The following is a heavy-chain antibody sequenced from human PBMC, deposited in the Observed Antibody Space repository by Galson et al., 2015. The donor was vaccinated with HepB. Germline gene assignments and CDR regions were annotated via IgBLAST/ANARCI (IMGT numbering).Heavy chain of an antibody. J-gene: IGHJ4*02. Sequence: SLRLSCAASGFTFSSYAMHWVRQAPGKGLEWVAVISYDGSNKCSADSVKGRFTISRDNSKNTLYLQMNSLRAEDPAVYYCARGLDLGSHHTRLDYSGPGSLV. D-gene: IGHD7-27*01. CDR2: ISYDGSNK. V-gene: IGHV3-30-3*01. CDR1: GFTFSSYA. CDR3: ARGLDLGSHHTRLDY.